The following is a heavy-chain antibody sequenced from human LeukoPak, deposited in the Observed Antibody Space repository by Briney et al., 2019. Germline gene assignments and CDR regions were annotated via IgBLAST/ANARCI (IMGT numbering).Heavy chain of an antibody. J-gene: IGHJ6*02. CDR1: GITLSNYG. CDR3: AREYSPPYCSSTSCYAGPGYYGMDV. D-gene: IGHD2-2*01. CDR2: ISDTGGRT. Sequence: GGSLRLSCAVSGITLSNYGMTWVRQAPGKGLEWVAGISDTGGRTNYADSVKGRFTISRDNPKNTLYLQMNSLRAEDTAVYYCAREYSPPYCSSTSCYAGPGYYGMDVWGQGTTVTVSS. V-gene: IGHV3-23*01.